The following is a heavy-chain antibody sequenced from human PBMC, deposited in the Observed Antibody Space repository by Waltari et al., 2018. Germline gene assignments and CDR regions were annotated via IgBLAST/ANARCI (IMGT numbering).Heavy chain of an antibody. V-gene: IGHV3-53*04. J-gene: IGHJ3*02. D-gene: IGHD6-19*01. CDR3: ARGVAGGFDI. CDR2: LYSDERT. Sequence: SASYMSWVRQAPGKGLEWVSVLYSDERTYYADSVKGRFTISRHNSRNILYFQMNRLRIEDTAVYYCARGVAGGFDIWGQGTRVTVSS. CDR1: SASY.